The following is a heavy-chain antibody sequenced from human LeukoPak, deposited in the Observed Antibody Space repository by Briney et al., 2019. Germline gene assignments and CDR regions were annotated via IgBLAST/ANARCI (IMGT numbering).Heavy chain of an antibody. D-gene: IGHD6-13*01. CDR2: IRYDGSNK. CDR1: GFTFSSYG. CDR3: ATPAAGPGAEYSLY. J-gene: IGHJ1*01. V-gene: IGHV3-30*02. Sequence: PGGSLRLSCAASGFTFSSYGMHWVRLAPGKGLEWEAFIRYDGSNKNYADSVKGRFTTSRDNAKNSLDLQMNSLKVEDTAVYYCATPAAGPGAEYSLYWGQGTLVIVSS.